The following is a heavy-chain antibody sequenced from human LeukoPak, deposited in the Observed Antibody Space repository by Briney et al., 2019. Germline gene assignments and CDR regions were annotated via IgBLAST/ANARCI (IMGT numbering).Heavy chain of an antibody. Sequence: SETLSLTCTVSGGSISSSSYYWGWIRQPPGKGLEWIGNIYYSGSTYYNPSLKSRITISVDTSKNQFSLRLTSVTAADTALYYCARSFPTDGSIAYWGQGTLVTVSS. V-gene: IGHV4-39*07. CDR1: GGSISSSSYY. J-gene: IGHJ4*02. D-gene: IGHD5-24*01. CDR2: IYYSGST. CDR3: ARSFPTDGSIAY.